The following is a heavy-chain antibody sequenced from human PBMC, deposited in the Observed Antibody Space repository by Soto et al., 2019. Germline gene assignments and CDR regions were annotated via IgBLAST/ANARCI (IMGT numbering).Heavy chain of an antibody. CDR1: GGSISSSSYY. D-gene: IGHD5-12*01. V-gene: IGHV4-39*01. Sequence: PSETLSLTCTVSGGSISSSSYYWGWIRQPPGKGLEWIGSIYYSGSTYYNPSLKSRVTISVDTSKNQFSLKLSSVTAADTAVYYCAVATITKFDYWGQGTLVTVSS. J-gene: IGHJ4*02. CDR2: IYYSGST. CDR3: AVATITKFDY.